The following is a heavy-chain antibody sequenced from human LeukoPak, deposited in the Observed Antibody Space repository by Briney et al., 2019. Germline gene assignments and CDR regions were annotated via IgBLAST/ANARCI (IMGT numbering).Heavy chain of an antibody. J-gene: IGHJ6*03. CDR2: IIPILGIA. Sequence: ASVKVSCKASGGTFSSYTISWVRQAPGQGLEWMGRIIPILGIANYAQKFHGRVTITADKSTSTAYMELSSLRSEDTAVYYCAGTYYDFWSGYNPDYYYYYMDVWGKGTTVTVSS. CDR1: GGTFSSYT. V-gene: IGHV1-69*02. CDR3: AGTYYDFWSGYNPDYYYYYMDV. D-gene: IGHD3-3*01.